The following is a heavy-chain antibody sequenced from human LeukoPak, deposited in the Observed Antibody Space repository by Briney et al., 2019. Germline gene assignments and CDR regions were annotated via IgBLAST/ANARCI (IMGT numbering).Heavy chain of an antibody. Sequence: SETLSLTCTVSGGSISSYYWSWIRQPPGKGLEWIGYFCYSGSTKYNPSLKSRISISVDTSKNQFSLKLSSVTAADTAVYYCARAVVVAATVKWFDPWGQGTLVTVSS. J-gene: IGHJ5*02. V-gene: IGHV4-59*01. D-gene: IGHD2-15*01. CDR1: GGSISSYY. CDR2: FCYSGST. CDR3: ARAVVVAATVKWFDP.